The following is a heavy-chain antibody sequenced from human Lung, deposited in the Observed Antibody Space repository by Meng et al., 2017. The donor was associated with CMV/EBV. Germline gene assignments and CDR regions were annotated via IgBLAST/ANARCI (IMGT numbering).Heavy chain of an antibody. CDR2: INPTGGGT. CDR3: ARDHPPQSSSPPGVNWFDP. J-gene: IGHJ5*02. D-gene: IGHD6-13*01. CDR1: GYTFTTSY. Sequence: SVXVSXXASGYTFTTSYINWVRQAPGQGLEWMGIINPTGGGTSYAQKFQGRVTMTRDTSTSTVYMELSSLRSEDTAVYYCARDHPPQSSSPPGVNWFDPWGQVTXVNVSS. V-gene: IGHV1-46*01.